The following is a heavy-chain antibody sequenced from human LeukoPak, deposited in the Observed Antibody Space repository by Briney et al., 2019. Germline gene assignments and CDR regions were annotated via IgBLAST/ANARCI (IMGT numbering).Heavy chain of an antibody. D-gene: IGHD2-21*02. V-gene: IGHV3-53*01. CDR2: IYSGGST. CDR3: ARVGYCGGDCYSYAFDI. Sequence: GGSLRLSCAASGFTVSSNYMSWVRQAPGKGLEWVSVIYSGGSTYYADSVKGRFTISGDNSKNTLYLQMNSLRAEDTAVYYCARVGYCGGDCYSYAFDIWGQGTMVTVSS. J-gene: IGHJ3*02. CDR1: GFTVSSNY.